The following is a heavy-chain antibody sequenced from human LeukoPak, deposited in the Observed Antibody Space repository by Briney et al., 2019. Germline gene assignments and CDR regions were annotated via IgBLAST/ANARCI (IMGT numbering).Heavy chain of an antibody. V-gene: IGHV3-13*01. CDR1: GFTFSSYD. Sequence: GGSLRLSCAASGFTFSSYDMHWVRQATGKGLEWVSAIGTAGDTYYPGSVKGRFTISRENAKNSLYLQMNSLRAGDTAVYYCARGLDYYGSGSSGYGMDVWGQGTTVTVSS. J-gene: IGHJ6*02. CDR3: ARGLDYYGSGSSGYGMDV. CDR2: IGTAGDT. D-gene: IGHD3-10*01.